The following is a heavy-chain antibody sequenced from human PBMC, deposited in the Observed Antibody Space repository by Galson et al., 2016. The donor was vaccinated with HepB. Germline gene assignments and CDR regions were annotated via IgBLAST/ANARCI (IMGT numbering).Heavy chain of an antibody. Sequence: SVKVSCKASGYNFTSYYIHWVRQAPGQGLEWMGIIDPSGGATSYAQKFQDRAIMTRDTSTSIVYMDLSSLRSEDTAMYYCARQAGAVAGLPTALVDYWDQGAQVTVSS. J-gene: IGHJ4*02. CDR1: GYNFTSYY. CDR3: ARQAGAVAGLPTALVDY. CDR2: IDPSGGAT. V-gene: IGHV1-46*01. D-gene: IGHD6-19*01.